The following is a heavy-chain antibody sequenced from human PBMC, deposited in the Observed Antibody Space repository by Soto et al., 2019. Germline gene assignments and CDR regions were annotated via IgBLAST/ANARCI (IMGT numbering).Heavy chain of an antibody. J-gene: IGHJ4*02. CDR3: ARGGGYCTPTSCAIDS. Sequence: GGSLRLSCVASRFSFSSYEMSWVRQAAGKGLEWVSRVSLTGDRTNYAGSVKGRFTVSRDNFRNTLYLEMDSLRPEDTAIYYCARGGGYCTPTSCAIDSWGRGTPVTVSS. CDR2: VSLTGDRT. D-gene: IGHD2-8*01. CDR1: RFSFSSYE. V-gene: IGHV3-23*01.